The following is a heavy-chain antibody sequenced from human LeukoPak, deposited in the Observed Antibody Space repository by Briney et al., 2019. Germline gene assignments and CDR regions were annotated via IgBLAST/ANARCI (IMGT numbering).Heavy chain of an antibody. CDR2: IYYSGST. CDR3: VRGSTLRHYQY. J-gene: IGHJ4*02. V-gene: IGHV4-39*01. D-gene: IGHD4-17*01. CDR1: GGSISSTTYY. Sequence: SETLSLTCTVSGGSISSTTYYWGWIRRPAGKGLEWIGSIYYSGSTYYNTSLQSRITVSVDTSNNQLSLNLSSVTAADTAVYYCVRGSTLRHYQYWGQGTLVTVSS.